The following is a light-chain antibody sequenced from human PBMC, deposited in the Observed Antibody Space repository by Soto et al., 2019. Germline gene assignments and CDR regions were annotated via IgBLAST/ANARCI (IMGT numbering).Light chain of an antibody. CDR3: MQGTHWPPYT. V-gene: IGKV2-30*01. CDR1: RSLVYSDGNSY. CDR2: TAS. Sequence: DVVMTQSPLSLPVTLGQPASISCRASRSLVYSDGNSYLSWYHQRPGQSPRRLIYTASNRDSGVPDRCSGSGSGTHFPLELSRVEAEDVGIYYCMQGTHWPPYTFGQGTKLEIK. J-gene: IGKJ2*01.